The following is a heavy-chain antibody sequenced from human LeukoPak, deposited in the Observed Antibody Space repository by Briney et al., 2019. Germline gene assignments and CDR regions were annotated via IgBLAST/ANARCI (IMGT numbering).Heavy chain of an antibody. J-gene: IGHJ6*04. Sequence: GGSLRLSCAASGFTFSSYSMNWVRQAPGKGLEWVSSISSSTNYIYYADSVKGRFTISRDNAQNSLYLQMNSLRAEDTAVYYCAREGSTSMDVWGKGTTVTVSS. CDR3: AREGSTSMDV. V-gene: IGHV3-21*01. CDR2: ISSSTNYI. D-gene: IGHD2-2*01. CDR1: GFTFSSYS.